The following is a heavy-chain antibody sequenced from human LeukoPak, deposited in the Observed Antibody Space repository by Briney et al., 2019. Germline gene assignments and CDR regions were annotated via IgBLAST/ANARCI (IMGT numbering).Heavy chain of an antibody. CDR2: ISPSGDIK. CDR1: GGSFSGYY. D-gene: IGHD5-24*01. CDR3: AKDDAWLQYND. J-gene: IGHJ4*02. Sequence: PSETLSLTCAVYGGSFSGYYWSWIRQPPGKGLEWVSGISPSGDIKYYVDSVKGRFTVSRDNSKNTLYLQINSLRDEDTAVYYCAKDDAWLQYNDWGQGTLVTVSS. V-gene: IGHV3-23*01.